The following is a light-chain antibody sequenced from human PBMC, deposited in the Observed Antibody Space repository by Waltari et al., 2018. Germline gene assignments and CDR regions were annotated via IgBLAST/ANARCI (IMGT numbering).Light chain of an antibody. Sequence: QSVLTQPPSVSGAPGQRVPISCTGTGSNIGAGYDTHWYQQLPGKAPRLLIYGVNTRPIGVPDRFFGSQSGTSASLAIIGLQAEDEGDYYCQSYDTSLSVVFGGGTKLTVL. V-gene: IGLV1-40*01. CDR2: GVN. J-gene: IGLJ2*01. CDR1: GSNIGAGYD. CDR3: QSYDTSLSVV.